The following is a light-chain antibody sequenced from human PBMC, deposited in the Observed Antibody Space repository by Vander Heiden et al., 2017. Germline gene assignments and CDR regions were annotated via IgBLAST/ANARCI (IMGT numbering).Light chain of an antibody. Sequence: DIVMTQSPLSLPVTPGEPASISCRSSQSLLHSNGYNYLDWYLQKPGQSPQLLIYLGSNRASGVPDRFSGSGSGTDFTLKISRVEAEDVGVYYCRQALQTPYTFDQGTKLEIK. CDR1: QSLLHSNGYNY. V-gene: IGKV2-28*01. CDR3: RQALQTPYT. J-gene: IGKJ2*01. CDR2: LGS.